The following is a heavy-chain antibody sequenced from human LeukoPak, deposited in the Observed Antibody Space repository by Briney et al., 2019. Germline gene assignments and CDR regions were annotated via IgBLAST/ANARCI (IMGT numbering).Heavy chain of an antibody. Sequence: PSETLSLTCTVSGGSISNFYWSWIRQPPGKGLEWIGYIYYSGSTNYNPSLKSRVTISVDTSKNQFSLKLSSVTAADTAVYYCARDRLARMVTLGFDPWGQGTLVTVSS. V-gene: IGHV4-59*01. J-gene: IGHJ5*02. CDR3: ARDRLARMVTLGFDP. D-gene: IGHD5-18*01. CDR1: GGSISNFY. CDR2: IYYSGST.